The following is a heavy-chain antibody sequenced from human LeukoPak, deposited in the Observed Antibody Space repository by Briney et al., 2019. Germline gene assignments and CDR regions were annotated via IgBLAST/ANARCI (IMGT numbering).Heavy chain of an antibody. Sequence: SETLSLTCAVYGGSFSGYYWSWIRQPPGKGLEWIGEINHSGSTNYNPSLKSRVTISVDTSKNQFSLKLSSVTAADTAVYYCARAYYDSSGYYYLDYWGQGTLVTASS. D-gene: IGHD3-22*01. J-gene: IGHJ4*02. CDR1: GGSFSGYY. CDR2: INHSGST. V-gene: IGHV4-34*01. CDR3: ARAYYDSSGYYYLDY.